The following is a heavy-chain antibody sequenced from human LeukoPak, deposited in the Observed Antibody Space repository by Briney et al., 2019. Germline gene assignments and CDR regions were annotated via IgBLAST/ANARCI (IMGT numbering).Heavy chain of an antibody. CDR2: IYTSGIT. D-gene: IGHD4-17*01. CDR3: AKEDAGETYSFDY. CDR1: GLTVSGNF. V-gene: IGHV3-66*01. J-gene: IGHJ4*02. Sequence: GGSLRLSCAVSGLTVSGNFMSWVRQAPGKGPEWVSVIYTSGITYYADSVRGRFTISRDNSKNTLYLQMDSLTAEDTAVYYCAKEDAGETYSFDYWGQGTLVTVSS.